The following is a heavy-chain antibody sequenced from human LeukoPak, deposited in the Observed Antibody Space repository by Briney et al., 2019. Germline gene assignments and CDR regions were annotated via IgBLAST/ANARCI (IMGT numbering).Heavy chain of an antibody. CDR2: IYTSGST. V-gene: IGHV4-61*02. CDR1: GGSISSGSYY. CDR3: ARAKGCFQGIFGVVIEADGMDV. D-gene: IGHD3-3*01. Sequence: SETLSLTCTVSGGSISSGSYYWSWIRQPAGKGLEWIGRIYTSGSTNYNPSLKSRVTISVDTSKNQFSLKLSSVTAADTAVYYCARAKGCFQGIFGVVIEADGMDVWGQGTTVTVSS. J-gene: IGHJ6*02.